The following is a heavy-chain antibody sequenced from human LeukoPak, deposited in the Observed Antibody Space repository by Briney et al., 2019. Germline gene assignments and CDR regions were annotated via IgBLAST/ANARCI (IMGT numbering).Heavy chain of an antibody. CDR1: GGTFSSYA. CDR2: VISLFGTA. CDR3: AKGGINFGAWADPNAFDI. D-gene: IGHD3-10*01. V-gene: IGHV1-69*06. J-gene: IGHJ3*02. Sequence: ASVKVSCKASGGTFSSYAISWVRQAPGQGLEWMGGVISLFGTANYAQKFQGRVTITADRSTDTAYMELSSLRSGDTAIYYCAKGGINFGAWADPNAFDIWGQGTLVTVSS.